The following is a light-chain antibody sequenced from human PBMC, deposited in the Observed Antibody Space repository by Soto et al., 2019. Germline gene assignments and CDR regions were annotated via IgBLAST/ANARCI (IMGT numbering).Light chain of an antibody. J-gene: IGKJ2*01. V-gene: IGKV2-28*01. CDR3: MQALETPYT. CDR1: RSLLYSNGKKF. CDR2: LGS. Sequence: DIVVTQSPLSLPVTPGEPASISCRSSRSLLYSNGKKFLEWYLQKPGQSPQLLIYLGSYRASGVPDRFSGSGSGTDFTLNISRVEAEDVGVYYCMQALETPYTFGQGTKLQIK.